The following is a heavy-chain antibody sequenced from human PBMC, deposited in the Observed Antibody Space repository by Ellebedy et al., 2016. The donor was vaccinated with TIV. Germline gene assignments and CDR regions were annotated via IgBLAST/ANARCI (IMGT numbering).Heavy chain of an antibody. CDR2: TYYSGST. CDR1: GGSISRGSYY. V-gene: IGHV4-31*03. CDR3: ARHHTVERGAIDY. D-gene: IGHD1-1*01. J-gene: IGHJ4*02. Sequence: MPSETLSLTCTVSGGSISRGSYYGNWSRQYPGKGLEWIGYTYYSGSTYYNPSLKSRVNVSVDTSKNQFSLKLSSVTAADTAVYYCARHHTVERGAIDYWGQGTLVTVSS.